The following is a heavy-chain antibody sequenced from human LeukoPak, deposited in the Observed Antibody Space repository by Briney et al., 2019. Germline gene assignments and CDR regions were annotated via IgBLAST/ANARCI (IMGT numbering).Heavy chain of an antibody. V-gene: IGHV1-2*02. CDR2: INPNSGGT. CDR1: GGTFSSYA. D-gene: IGHD2-21*02. Sequence: ASVKVSCKASGGTFSSYAISWVRQAPGQGLEWMGWINPNSGGTNYAQKFQGRVTMTRDTSISTAYMELSRLRSDDPAVYYCARSLGPYCGGDCQPTFDYWGQGTLVTVSS. CDR3: ARSLGPYCGGDCQPTFDY. J-gene: IGHJ4*02.